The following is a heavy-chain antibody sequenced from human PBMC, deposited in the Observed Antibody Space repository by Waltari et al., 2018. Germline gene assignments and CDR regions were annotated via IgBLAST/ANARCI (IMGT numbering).Heavy chain of an antibody. CDR1: GFTFGDYA. CDR2: IRSKAYCGTT. V-gene: IGHV3-49*03. J-gene: IGHJ4*02. D-gene: IGHD2-15*01. CDR3: TRAAEGIVVVVAATPGYFDY. Sequence: EVQLVESGGGLVQPGRSLRLSCTASGFTFGDYAMSWFRQAPGKGLEWVGFIRSKAYCGTTEYAASVKGRFTISRDDSKSIAYLQMNSLKTEDTAVYYCTRAAEGIVVVVAATPGYFDYWGQGTLVTVSS.